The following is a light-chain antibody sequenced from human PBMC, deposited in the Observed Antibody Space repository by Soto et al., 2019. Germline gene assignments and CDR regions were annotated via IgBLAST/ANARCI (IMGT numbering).Light chain of an antibody. CDR1: SSDVGGYNY. J-gene: IGLJ2*01. Sequence: QSARTQPASVSGSPGQSITISCTGTSSDVGGYNYVSWYQQHPGKATKLMIYDVSNRPSGVSNRFSGSKSGNTASLTISGLQAEDEADYYCSSYTSSSTSVVFGGGTKLTVL. CDR3: SSYTSSSTSVV. V-gene: IGLV2-14*01. CDR2: DVS.